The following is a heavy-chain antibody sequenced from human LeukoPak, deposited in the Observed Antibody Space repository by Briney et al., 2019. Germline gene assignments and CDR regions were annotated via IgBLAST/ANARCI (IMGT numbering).Heavy chain of an antibody. V-gene: IGHV1-69*05. D-gene: IGHD4-17*01. CDR1: GGTFSSYA. CDR2: IIPISGTA. CDR3: ARVSYGDYVDY. J-gene: IGHJ4*02. Sequence: GASVKVSCKXSGGTFSSYAISWVRQAPGQGLEWMGGIIPISGTANYAQKFQGRVTITTDESTSTAYMELSSLRSEDTAVYYCARVSYGDYVDYWGQGTLVTVSS.